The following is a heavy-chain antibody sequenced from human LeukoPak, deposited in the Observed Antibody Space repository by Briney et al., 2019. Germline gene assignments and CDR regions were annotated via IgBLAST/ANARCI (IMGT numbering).Heavy chain of an antibody. CDR2: IYYSGST. CDR3: ARDPSSLRDSFDY. CDR1: GGSISSYY. Sequence: SQTLSLTCTVSGGSISSYYWSWIRQPPGKGLERIGYIYYSGSTNYNPSLKSRVTISVDTSKNQFSLKLSSVTAADTAVYYCARDPSSLRDSFDYWGQGTLVTVSS. J-gene: IGHJ4*02. V-gene: IGHV4-59*01.